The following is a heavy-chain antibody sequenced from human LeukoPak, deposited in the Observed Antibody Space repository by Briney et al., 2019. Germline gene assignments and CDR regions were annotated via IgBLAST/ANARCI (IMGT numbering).Heavy chain of an antibody. CDR2: IYPSDSDT. V-gene: IGHV5-51*01. CDR1: GYSFTTYW. D-gene: IGHD5-12*01. CDR3: ARQYSAYDY. J-gene: IGHJ4*02. Sequence: GESLKISGKGSGYSFTTYWIAWIRQMPGKGLEWMGIIYPSDSDTRYSPSFQGQVTISADKSISTAYLQWSSLKASDTAMYYCARQYSAYDYWGQGTLVTVSS.